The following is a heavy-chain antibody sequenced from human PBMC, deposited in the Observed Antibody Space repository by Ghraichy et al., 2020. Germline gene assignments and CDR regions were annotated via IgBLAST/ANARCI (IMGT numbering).Heavy chain of an antibody. CDR2: ISSSSSYI. CDR1: GFTFSSYS. V-gene: IGHV3-21*01. J-gene: IGHJ4*02. CDR3: AREASWEGGFDY. D-gene: IGHD1-26*01. Sequence: LSLTCAASGFTFSSYSMNWVRQAPGKGLEWVSSISSSSSYIYYADSVKGRFTISRDNAKNSLYLQMNSLRAEDTAVYYCAREASWEGGFDYWGQGTLVTVSS.